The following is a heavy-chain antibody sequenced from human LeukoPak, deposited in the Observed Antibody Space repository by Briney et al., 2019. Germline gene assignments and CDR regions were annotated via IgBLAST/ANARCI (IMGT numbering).Heavy chain of an antibody. D-gene: IGHD3-22*01. J-gene: IGHJ5*02. V-gene: IGHV1-69*05. CDR1: GGTFSSYA. CDR2: IIPIFGTA. CDR3: ARRSGYYYRGFDP. Sequence: ESSVKVSCKASGGTFSSYAISWVRQAPGQGLEWMGGIIPIFGTANYAQKFQGRVTITTDESTSTAYMELSSLRSEDTAVYYCARRSGYYYRGFDPWGQGTLVTVSS.